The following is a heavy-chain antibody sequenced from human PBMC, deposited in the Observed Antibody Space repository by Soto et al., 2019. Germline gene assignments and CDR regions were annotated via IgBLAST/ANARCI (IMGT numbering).Heavy chain of an antibody. CDR1: GYTFTGYY. CDR3: ARAIGYCSGGSCPHTYYYMDV. J-gene: IGHJ6*02. V-gene: IGHV1-2*04. CDR2: INPNSGGT. Sequence: QVQLVQSGAEVKKPGASVKVSCKASGYTFTGYYMHWVRQAPGQGLEWMGWINPNSGGTNYAQKFQGWVTMTRDTAISTAYMELSRLTSDETAVYYCARAIGYCSGGSCPHTYYYMDVWGQGTTVTVSS. D-gene: IGHD2-15*01.